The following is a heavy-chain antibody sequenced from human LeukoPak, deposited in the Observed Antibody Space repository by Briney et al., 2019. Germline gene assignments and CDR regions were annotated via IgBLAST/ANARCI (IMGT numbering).Heavy chain of an antibody. J-gene: IGHJ4*02. CDR2: IWYDGSNK. Sequence: PGRSLRLSCAASGFTFSSYGMHWVRQAPGKGLEWVAVIWYDGSNKYYADSVKGRFTISRDNSKNTLYLQMNSLRAEDTAVYYCAKGKGIYYFDYWSQGTLVTVSS. CDR3: AKGKGIYYFDY. D-gene: IGHD2-15*01. V-gene: IGHV3-33*06. CDR1: GFTFSSYG.